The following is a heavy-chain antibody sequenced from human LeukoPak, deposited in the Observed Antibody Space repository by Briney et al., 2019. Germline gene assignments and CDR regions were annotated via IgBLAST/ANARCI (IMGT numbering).Heavy chain of an antibody. V-gene: IGHV3-9*03. CDR2: ISWNSGSI. J-gene: IGHJ4*02. Sequence: PGGSLRLSCAASGFTFDDYAMHWVRQAPGKGLEWVSGISWNSGSIGYADSVKGRFIISRDNAKNSLYLQMNSLRAEDMALYYCAKGVLRFLEGEGVDYWGQGTLVTVSS. D-gene: IGHD3-3*01. CDR1: GFTFDDYA. CDR3: AKGVLRFLEGEGVDY.